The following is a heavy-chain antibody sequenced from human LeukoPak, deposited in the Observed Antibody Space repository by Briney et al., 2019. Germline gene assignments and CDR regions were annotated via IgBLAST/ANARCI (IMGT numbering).Heavy chain of an antibody. CDR2: ISSSGSLT. D-gene: IGHD1-26*01. J-gene: IGHJ4*02. V-gene: IGHV3-11*01. CDR3: ARDSGTYCSDY. CDR1: GFLFSDYY. Sequence: PGGSLRLSCAASGFLFSDYYMTWIRQAPGKGLEYISHISSSGSLTYYADSMEGRFIISRDNAKDSLYLQMNSLTAEDTAVYYCARDSGTYCSDYWGQGTLVTVSS.